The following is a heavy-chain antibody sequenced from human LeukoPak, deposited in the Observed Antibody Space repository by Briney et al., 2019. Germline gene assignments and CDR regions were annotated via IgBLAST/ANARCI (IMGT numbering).Heavy chain of an antibody. CDR1: GYTFTGYY. J-gene: IGHJ5*02. D-gene: IGHD2-2*02. CDR2: INPNSGGT. CDR3: ARDGSYCSSTSCYIGNWFDP. Sequence: ASVKVSCKASGYTFTGYYMHWVRQAPGQGLEWMGWINPNSGGTNYAQKFQGRVTMTRDTSISTAYMELRSLRSDDTAVYYCARDGSYCSSTSCYIGNWFDPWGQGTLVTVSS. V-gene: IGHV1-2*02.